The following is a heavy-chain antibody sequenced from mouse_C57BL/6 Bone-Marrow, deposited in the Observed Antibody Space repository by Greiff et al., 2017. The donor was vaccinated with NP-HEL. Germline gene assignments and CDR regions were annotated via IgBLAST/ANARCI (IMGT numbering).Heavy chain of an antibody. CDR2: IDPANGNT. CDR1: GFNIKNTY. CDR3: ARRGSFYYGSSFYWYFDV. D-gene: IGHD1-1*01. J-gene: IGHJ1*03. Sequence: VQLQQSVAELVRPGASVKLSCTASGFNIKNTYMHWVKQRPEQGLEWIGRIDPANGNTKYAPKFQGKATITADTSSNTAYLQLSSLTSEDTAIYYCARRGSFYYGSSFYWYFDVWGTGTTVTVSS. V-gene: IGHV14-3*01.